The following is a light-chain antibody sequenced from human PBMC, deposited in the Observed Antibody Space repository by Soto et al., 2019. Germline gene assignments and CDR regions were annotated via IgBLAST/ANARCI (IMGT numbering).Light chain of an antibody. CDR3: QQSYSTPGVT. CDR1: QSITYF. Sequence: DMHLISAPASKTAPFRDTATIPSRESQSITYFLNWYQQKQGKAPKLLIYAASSLQSGVPSRFSGSGSGTDFTLTISSLQPEDFATYYCQQSYSTPGVTFGPGTKVH. CDR2: AAS. V-gene: IGKV1-39*01. J-gene: IGKJ3*01.